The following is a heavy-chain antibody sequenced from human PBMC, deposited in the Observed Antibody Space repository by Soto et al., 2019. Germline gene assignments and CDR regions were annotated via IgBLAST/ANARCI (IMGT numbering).Heavy chain of an antibody. D-gene: IGHD1-7*01. J-gene: IGHJ4*02. Sequence: GGSLRLSCAASGFTFRSYSMNWVRPAPGKGLEWVSSISSSSSYIYYADSVKGRFTISRDNAKNSLYLQMNSLRAEDTAVYYCARDPTATYNWNYYFDYWGQGTLVTLS. CDR3: ARDPTATYNWNYYFDY. V-gene: IGHV3-21*01. CDR1: GFTFRSYS. CDR2: ISSSSSYI.